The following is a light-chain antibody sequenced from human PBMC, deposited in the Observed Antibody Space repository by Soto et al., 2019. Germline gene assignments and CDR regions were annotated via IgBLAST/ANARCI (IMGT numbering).Light chain of an antibody. V-gene: IGKV1-5*01. CDR3: QQYNEAT. CDR1: QSISSW. J-gene: IGKJ1*01. CDR2: DAS. Sequence: DIQMTQSPSTLSASVGDRVTITCRASQSISSWLAWYQQKPGKAPKLLIYDASSLESGVPSRFSGSGSGTEFTLTISGLQPDDFATYYCQQYNEATLGQGTKVAIK.